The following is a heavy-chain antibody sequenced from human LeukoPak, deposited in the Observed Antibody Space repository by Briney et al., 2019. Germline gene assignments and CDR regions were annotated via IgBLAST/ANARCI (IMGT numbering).Heavy chain of an antibody. CDR1: GGSISSYY. CDR3: ARHAAMVRGVIIY. CDR2: INHSGST. J-gene: IGHJ4*02. V-gene: IGHV4-34*01. Sequence: SETLSLTCTVSGGSISSYYWSWIRQPPGKGLEWIGEINHSGSTNYNPSLKSRVTISVDTSKSQFSLKLSSVTAADTAVYYCARHAAMVRGVIIYWGQGTLVTVSS. D-gene: IGHD3-10*01.